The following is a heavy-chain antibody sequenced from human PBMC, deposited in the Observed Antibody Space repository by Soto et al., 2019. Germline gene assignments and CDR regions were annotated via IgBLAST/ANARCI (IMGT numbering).Heavy chain of an antibody. J-gene: IGHJ1*01. CDR2: IYWDDDK. V-gene: IGHV2-5*02. Sequence: QITLKESGPTLVKPTQTLTLTCTFSGFSLSTSGVGVGWIRQPPGKALEWLALIYWDDDKRYSPSLKSRLTITKDTPKDQVVLTMTNMDPVDTATYYCAHKLAALYFQHWGQGTLVTVSS. CDR3: AHKLAALYFQH. CDR1: GFSLSTSGVG. D-gene: IGHD3-3*02.